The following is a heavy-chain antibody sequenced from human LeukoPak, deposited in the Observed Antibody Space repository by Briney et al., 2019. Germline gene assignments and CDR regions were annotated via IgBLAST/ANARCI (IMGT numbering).Heavy chain of an antibody. V-gene: IGHV4-34*01. J-gene: IGHJ3*02. Sequence: PSETLSLTCAVYGGSFSGYYWSWIRQPPGKGLEWIGETNHSGSTNYNPSLKSRVTISVDTSKNQFSLKLSSVTAADTAVYYCARGFGTAMDNAFDIWGQGTMVTVSS. CDR3: ARGFGTAMDNAFDI. D-gene: IGHD5-18*01. CDR1: GGSFSGYY. CDR2: TNHSGST.